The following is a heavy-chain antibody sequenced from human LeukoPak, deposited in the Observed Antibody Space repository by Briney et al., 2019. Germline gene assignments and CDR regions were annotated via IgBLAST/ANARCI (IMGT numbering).Heavy chain of an antibody. CDR1: GGSISSGGYS. D-gene: IGHD4-23*01. CDR3: ARGGYGGNSEGFDY. Sequence: SQTLSLTCAVSGGSISSGGYSWSWIRQPPGQGLEWIRYIYHSGITYYNPSLKSRVTISVDRSKNQFSLKLSSVTVADTAVYYCARGGYGGNSEGFDYWGQGTLVTVSS. V-gene: IGHV4-30-2*01. J-gene: IGHJ4*02. CDR2: IYHSGIT.